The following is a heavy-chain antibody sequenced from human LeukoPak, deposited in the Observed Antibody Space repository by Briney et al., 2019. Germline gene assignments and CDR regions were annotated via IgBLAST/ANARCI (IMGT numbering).Heavy chain of an antibody. CDR1: EFSVTTNY. J-gene: IGHJ6*02. D-gene: IGHD2-15*01. CDR2: MYSEGRT. V-gene: IGHV3-66*01. CDR3: AREPGDCSDDNCQTRYYFHGMDV. Sequence: PGWSLRLSCEVSEFSVTTNYMSWVRQPPGKGLEWVSVMYSEGRTFYGDSVKGRFTISRDDSKHDVYLQMNSLRVEDTAVYFCAREPGDCSDDNCQTRYYFHGMDVWGPGTTVTVSS.